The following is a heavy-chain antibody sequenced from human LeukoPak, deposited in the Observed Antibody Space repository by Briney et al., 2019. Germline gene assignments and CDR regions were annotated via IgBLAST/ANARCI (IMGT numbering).Heavy chain of an antibody. V-gene: IGHV3-23*01. CDR3: AKVSGTMVRGVISRWFDP. CDR1: GFTFSSYA. CDR2: ISGRGGST. J-gene: IGHJ5*02. D-gene: IGHD3-10*01. Sequence: GGSLRLSCAASGFTFSSYAMSWVRQAPGKGLEGVSAISGRGGSTYYADSVKGRFTISRDNSKNTLYLQMNSLRAEDTAVYYCAKVSGTMVRGVISRWFDPWGQGTLVTVSS.